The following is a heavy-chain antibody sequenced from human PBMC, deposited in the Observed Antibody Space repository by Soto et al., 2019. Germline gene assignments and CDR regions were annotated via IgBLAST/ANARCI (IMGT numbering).Heavy chain of an antibody. CDR3: ARGGGWYVWFDP. J-gene: IGHJ5*02. Sequence: ASVKVSCKASGYTFTSYAMHWVRQAPGQRLEWMGWINAGNGNTKYSQKYQGRVTITRDTSVSTAYMELSSLRFEDTAVYYCARGGGWYVWFDPWGRGTLVTVSS. D-gene: IGHD6-19*01. CDR2: INAGNGNT. CDR1: GYTFTSYA. V-gene: IGHV1-3*01.